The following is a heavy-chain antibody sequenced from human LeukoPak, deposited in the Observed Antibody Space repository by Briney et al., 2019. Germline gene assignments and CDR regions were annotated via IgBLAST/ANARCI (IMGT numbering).Heavy chain of an antibody. CDR3: VRTFCSSTTCYGADFFDY. CDR2: IRYSGST. V-gene: IGHV4-59*08. J-gene: IGHJ4*02. D-gene: IGHD2-2*01. CDR1: GGSISSYY. Sequence: SETLSLTCTVSGGSISSYYWNWIRQPPGKGLEWIGHIRYSGSTSYNPSLKSRVTISLDTPKNQFSLRLSSETAADTAVYYCVRTFCSSTTCYGADFFDYWGQGTLVTVSS.